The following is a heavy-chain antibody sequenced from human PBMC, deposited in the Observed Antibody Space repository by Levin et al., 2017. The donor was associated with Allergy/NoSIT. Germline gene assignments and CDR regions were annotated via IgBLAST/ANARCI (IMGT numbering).Heavy chain of an antibody. CDR2: INHSGST. CDR1: GGSFSGYY. J-gene: IGHJ4*02. V-gene: IGHV4-34*01. D-gene: IGHD4-17*01. CDR3: ASLKTTVTTDRTDY. Sequence: SETLSLTCAVYGGSFSGYYWSWIRQPPGKGLEWIGEINHSGSTNYNPSLKSRVTISVDTSKNQFSLKLSSVTAADTAVYYCASLKTTVTTDRTDYWGQGTLVTVSS.